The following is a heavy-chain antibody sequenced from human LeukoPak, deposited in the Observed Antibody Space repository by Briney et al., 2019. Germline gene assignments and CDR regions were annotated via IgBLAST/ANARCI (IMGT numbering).Heavy chain of an antibody. J-gene: IGHJ5*02. D-gene: IGHD3-10*01. V-gene: IGHV1-8*01. CDR1: GFPFTRYD. Sequence: GASVKVSCKASGFPFTRYDINWVRQTSAQGLGWMGWMNPNTGNTGYAQKFQGRVTMTRDTSTSTAYMELRDLRSEDTAVYYCVRDGEGVAISVNYWFDPWGQGTLVTVSS. CDR3: VRDGEGVAISVNYWFDP. CDR2: MNPNTGNT.